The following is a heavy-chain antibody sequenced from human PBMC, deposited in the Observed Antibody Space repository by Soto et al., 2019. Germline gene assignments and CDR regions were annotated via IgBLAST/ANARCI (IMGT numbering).Heavy chain of an antibody. D-gene: IGHD1-26*01. CDR1: GFTFSSYG. V-gene: IGHV3-33*01. CDR3: ARESSGSYLPNDAFDI. J-gene: IGHJ3*02. CDR2: IWYDGSNK. Sequence: PGGSLRLSCAASGFTFSSYGMHWVRQAPGKGLEWVAVIWYDGSNKYYADSVKGRFTISRDNSKNTLYLQMNSLRAEDTAVYYCARESSGSYLPNDAFDIWGQGTMVTVSS.